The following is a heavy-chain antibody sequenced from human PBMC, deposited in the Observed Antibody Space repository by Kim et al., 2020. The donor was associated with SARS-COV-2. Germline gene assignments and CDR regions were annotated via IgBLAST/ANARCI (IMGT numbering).Heavy chain of an antibody. D-gene: IGHD2-15*01. CDR3: AKAVSPLVVVAAYFDY. CDR1: GFTFSGYG. Sequence: GGSLRLSCAASGFTFSGYGMHWVRQAPGKGLEWVAVISYDGSNKYYADSVKGRFTISRDNSKNTLYLQMNSLRAEDTAVYYCAKAVSPLVVVAAYFDYWGQGTLVTVSS. V-gene: IGHV3-30*18. CDR2: ISYDGSNK. J-gene: IGHJ4*02.